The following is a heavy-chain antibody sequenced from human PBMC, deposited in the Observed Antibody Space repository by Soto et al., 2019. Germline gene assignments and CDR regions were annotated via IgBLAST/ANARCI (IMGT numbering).Heavy chain of an antibody. CDR2: ISSSGDTI. J-gene: IGHJ6*03. Sequence: GGSLRLSCAASGINFNTYNMNWVRLSPGKGLEWVSYISSSGDTIYYADSVKGRFTISRDIAENSLFLQMSSLRAEDTAVYYCARDNARPPYYYYYMDVWGKGTTVTVSS. CDR1: GINFNTYN. V-gene: IGHV3-48*01. CDR3: ARDNARPPYYYYYMDV.